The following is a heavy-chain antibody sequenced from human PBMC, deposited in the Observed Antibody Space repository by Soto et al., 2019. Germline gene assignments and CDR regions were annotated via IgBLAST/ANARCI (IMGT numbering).Heavy chain of an antibody. J-gene: IGHJ6*02. CDR3: ARDPIARALYGMDV. CDR2: ISSSGSSI. D-gene: IGHD2-2*02. Sequence: PGGSLRLSCAASGFSFSDYYMSWIRQAPGKGLEWVSYISSSGSSIYYADSVKGRFTISRDNAKNALYLQMNSLRAEDTAVCYCARDPIARALYGMDVWGQGTTDTVSS. CDR1: GFSFSDYY. V-gene: IGHV3-11*01.